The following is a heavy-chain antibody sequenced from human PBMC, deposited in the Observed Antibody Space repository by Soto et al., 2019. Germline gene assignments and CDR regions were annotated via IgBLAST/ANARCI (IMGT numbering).Heavy chain of an antibody. J-gene: IGHJ6*03. CDR2: LSYAGDT. Sequence: SGRSQGLSCAASGFTFSSYDMHWVSQYKEKGLEWVADLSYAGDTYYPGSVKGRFTVSRESAKNSLYLQMNSLTAGDTAVYYCPKGPHSASGYYYRDVWGKGTTVTVFS. CDR3: PKGPHSASGYYYRDV. D-gene: IGHD3-10*01. V-gene: IGHV3-13*01. CDR1: GFTFSSYD.